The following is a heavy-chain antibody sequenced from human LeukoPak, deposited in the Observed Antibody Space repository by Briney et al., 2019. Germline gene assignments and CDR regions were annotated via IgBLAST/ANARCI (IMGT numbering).Heavy chain of an antibody. CDR2: IHHSGST. Sequence: SETLSLTCTVSGGSISSGDYYWSWIRQSPGKGLEWIGSIHHSGSTYYNPSLKSRVTVSVHTSKNQFSLRLSSVTAADTAVYYCVTCRAYIRGGFDFWGQGALVTVSS. V-gene: IGHV4-39*07. CDR3: VTCRAYIRGGFDF. J-gene: IGHJ4*02. CDR1: GGSISSGDYY. D-gene: IGHD3-10*01.